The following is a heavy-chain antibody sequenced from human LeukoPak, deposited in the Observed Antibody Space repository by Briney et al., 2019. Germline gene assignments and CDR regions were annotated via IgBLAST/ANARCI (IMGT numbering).Heavy chain of an antibody. V-gene: IGHV4-59*12. D-gene: IGHD2-2*01. CDR1: GGSISSYY. CDR2: IYYSGST. J-gene: IGHJ6*03. Sequence: SETLSLTCTVSGGSISSYYWSWIRQPPGKGLEWIGYIYYSGSTNYNPSLKSRVTISVDTSKNQFSLKLSSVTAADTAVYYCARDYCSSTSCYYMDVWGKGTTVTVSS. CDR3: ARDYCSSTSCYYMDV.